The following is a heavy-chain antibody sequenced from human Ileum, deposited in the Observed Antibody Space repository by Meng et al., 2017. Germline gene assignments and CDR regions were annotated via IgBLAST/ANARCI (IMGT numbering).Heavy chain of an antibody. D-gene: IGHD7-27*01. V-gene: IGHV3-11*01. Sequence: QAMVVQSWVGTCKSGVSLRISCTGSGFTFRDHYMTWIRQVPGKGMELVAYIDKSDSDRQYAESVKGRFTISRDKAKNSLQLQMDSLKAEDTAVYYCGRGHWGLDYFGQG. J-gene: IGHJ4*02. CDR1: GFTFRDHY. CDR3: GRGHWGLDY. CDR2: IDKSDSDR.